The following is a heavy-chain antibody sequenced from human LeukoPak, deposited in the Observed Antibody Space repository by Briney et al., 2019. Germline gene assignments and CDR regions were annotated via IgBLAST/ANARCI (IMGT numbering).Heavy chain of an antibody. CDR1: GFTFSSYA. CDR3: AKDLSVAGYDSSGYLFQH. J-gene: IGHJ1*01. Sequence: PGGSLRLSCAASGFTFSSYAMSWVRQAPGKGLEWVSAISGSGGSTYYADSVKGRFTISRDNSKNTLYLQMNSLRAEDTAVYYCAKDLSVAGYDSSGYLFQHWGQGTLVTVSP. V-gene: IGHV3-23*01. CDR2: ISGSGGST. D-gene: IGHD3-22*01.